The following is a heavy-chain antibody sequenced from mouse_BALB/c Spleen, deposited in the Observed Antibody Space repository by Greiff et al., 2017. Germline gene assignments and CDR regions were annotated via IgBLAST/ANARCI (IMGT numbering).Heavy chain of an antibody. J-gene: IGHJ1*01. D-gene: IGHD2-14*01. CDR2: IDPSDSYT. CDR1: GYTFTSYW. CDR3: TRSHRRYFDV. Sequence: QVQLQQPGAELVKPGASVKMSCKASGYTFTSYWMHWVKQRPGQGLEWIGTIDPSDSYTSYNQKFKGKATLTVDTSSSTAYMQLSSLTSEDSAVYYCTRSHRRYFDVWGAGTTVTVSS. V-gene: IGHV1S127*01.